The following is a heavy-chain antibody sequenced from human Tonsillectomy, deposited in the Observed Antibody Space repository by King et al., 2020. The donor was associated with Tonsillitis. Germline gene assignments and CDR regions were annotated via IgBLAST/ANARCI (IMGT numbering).Heavy chain of an antibody. D-gene: IGHD6-19*01. CDR1: GFTFSNYW. CDR2: IYVYWGSS. Sequence: VQLVESGGGLVQPGGSLKLSCAASGFTFSNYWMHWFCQVTVKGLVWVSHIYVYWGSSRCADSVKGRLTISRDNAKNTLYLQMNSLRAEDTAVYYCARDLRSSGWYIDYWGQGTLVTVSS. CDR3: ARDLRSSGWYIDY. V-gene: IGHV3-74*01. J-gene: IGHJ4*02.